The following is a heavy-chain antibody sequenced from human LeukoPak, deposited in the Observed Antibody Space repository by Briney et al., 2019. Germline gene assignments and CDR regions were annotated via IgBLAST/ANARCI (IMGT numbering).Heavy chain of an antibody. J-gene: IGHJ2*01. CDR2: IYSGGST. V-gene: IGHV3-53*01. D-gene: IGHD1-26*01. Sequence: GGSLRLSCAASGFTVSSNYKSWVRQAPGKGLEWVSVIYSGGSTYYADSVKGRFTISRDNSKNTLYLQMNSLRAEDAAVYYCAKDRTVGASYWYFDLWGRGTLVTVSS. CDR1: GFTVSSNY. CDR3: AKDRTVGASYWYFDL.